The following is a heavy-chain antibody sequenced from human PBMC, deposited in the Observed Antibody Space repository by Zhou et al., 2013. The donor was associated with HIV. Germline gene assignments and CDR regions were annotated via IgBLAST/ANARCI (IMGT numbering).Heavy chain of an antibody. CDR3: ARDRTCSGTSCTSDF. CDR2: ISAYSGHT. V-gene: IGHV1-18*01. Sequence: QVHLVQSGAEVKKPGASVKVSCTASGYNFGIYAVTWVRQAPGQGLEWMGWISAYSGHTYYAQKFQGRATTTTDTSTNTAYLELRSLGSDDTAVYYCARDRTCSGTSCTSDFWGQGTLVTVSS. D-gene: IGHD2-2*01. J-gene: IGHJ4*02. CDR1: GYNFGIYA.